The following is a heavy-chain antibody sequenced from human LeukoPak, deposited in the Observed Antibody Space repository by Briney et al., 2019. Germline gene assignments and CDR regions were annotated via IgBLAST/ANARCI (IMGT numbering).Heavy chain of an antibody. Sequence: GGSLRLSCAASGFTFSSYWMNWVRQAPGKGLEWVANINQDGSEIYYEDSVKGRFTISRDNSKNTLYLQMNSLRAEDTAVYYCAKDRSNGYNWFDPWGQGTLVTVSS. J-gene: IGHJ5*02. CDR1: GFTFSSYW. D-gene: IGHD2-8*01. V-gene: IGHV3-7*03. CDR3: AKDRSNGYNWFDP. CDR2: INQDGSEI.